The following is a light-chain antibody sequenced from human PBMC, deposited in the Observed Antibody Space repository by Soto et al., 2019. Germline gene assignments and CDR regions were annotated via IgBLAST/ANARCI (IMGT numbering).Light chain of an antibody. V-gene: IGLV2-14*03. J-gene: IGLJ1*01. Sequence: SALTQPASVSGSPGQSISISCIGTSSDVGAFNYVSWYQHHPGKAPQLIIYDVTSRPSGVSNRFSASKSGNTASLTISGLQAEDEADYYCSSYTTRNTEVFGTGTKVTVL. CDR2: DVT. CDR1: SSDVGAFNY. CDR3: SSYTTRNTEV.